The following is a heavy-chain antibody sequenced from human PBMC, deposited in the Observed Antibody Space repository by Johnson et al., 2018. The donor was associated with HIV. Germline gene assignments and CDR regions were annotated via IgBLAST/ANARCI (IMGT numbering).Heavy chain of an antibody. J-gene: IGHJ3*02. D-gene: IGHD3-10*01. CDR3: ARDRVWFGELYAFDI. Sequence: QVQLVESGGGVVQPGRSLRLSCAASGFSFTKYAMHWVRQAPGKGLEWVAIISYDGSNKYYADSVKGRFTISRDNSKNTLYLQMNSLRAEDTAVYYCARDRVWFGELYAFDIWGQGTMVTVSS. CDR2: ISYDGSNK. V-gene: IGHV3-30-3*01. CDR1: GFSFTKYA.